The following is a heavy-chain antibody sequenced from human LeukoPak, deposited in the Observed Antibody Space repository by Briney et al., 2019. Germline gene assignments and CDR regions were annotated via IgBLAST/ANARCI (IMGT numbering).Heavy chain of an antibody. CDR1: GGTFSSYA. V-gene: IGHV1-8*02. CDR2: MNPNSGNT. CDR3: ARGSPLD. Sequence: ASVKVSCKASGGTFSSYAISWVRQAPGQGLEWMGWMNPNSGNTGYAQKFQGRVTMTRNTSISTAYMELSSLRSEDTAVYYCARGSPLDWGQGTLVTVSS. J-gene: IGHJ4*02.